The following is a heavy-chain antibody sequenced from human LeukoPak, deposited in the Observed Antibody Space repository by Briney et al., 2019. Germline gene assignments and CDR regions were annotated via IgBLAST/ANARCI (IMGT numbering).Heavy chain of an antibody. D-gene: IGHD5-24*01. V-gene: IGHV3-64D*06. J-gene: IGHJ4*02. CDR1: GFTFIYYA. CDR3: VKDRGQSIETAGLFGS. Sequence: GGSLRLSCSASGFTFIYYAMHWVRQAPGKGLEYVSGISSNGGNTYYADSVKGRFTMSRANTNNTLYLQMSSLRAEDTALYYCVKDRGQSIETAGLFGSWGQGTLVTVSS. CDR2: ISSNGGNT.